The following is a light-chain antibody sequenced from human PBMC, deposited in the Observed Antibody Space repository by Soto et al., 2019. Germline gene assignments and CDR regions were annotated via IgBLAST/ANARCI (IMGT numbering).Light chain of an antibody. CDR3: QQSYITTWT. V-gene: IGKV1-39*01. CDR1: QSISSY. Sequence: DIQMTESPSSLSASVGDRVTITCRASQSISSYLNWYQQKPGKAPKLLIYAASSLQSGVPSRFSGSGSGTDFTLTISSLQTEDFATYYCQQSYITTWTFGQGTKVDIK. J-gene: IGKJ1*01. CDR2: AAS.